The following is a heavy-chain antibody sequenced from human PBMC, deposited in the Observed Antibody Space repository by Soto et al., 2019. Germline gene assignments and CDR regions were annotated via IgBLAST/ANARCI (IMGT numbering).Heavy chain of an antibody. V-gene: IGHV3-48*01. CDR1: GFPFSSYA. CDR2: ISIGGTTI. J-gene: IGHJ1*01. Sequence: GSLRLSCSASGFPFSSYAMHWVRQAPGKGLEWVSHISIGGTTIDYADSVKGRFTISRDNSKNTLYLQMSSLRAEDTAVYYCARIIDSNVWSNFQHWGQGTLVSVSS. D-gene: IGHD6-13*01. CDR3: ARIIDSNVWSNFQH.